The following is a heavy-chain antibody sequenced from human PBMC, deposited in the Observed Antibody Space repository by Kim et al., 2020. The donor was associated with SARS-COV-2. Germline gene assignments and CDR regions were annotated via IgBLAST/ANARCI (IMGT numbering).Heavy chain of an antibody. CDR2: INTNTGNP. CDR1: GYTFTSYA. D-gene: IGHD6-13*01. J-gene: IGHJ6*03. Sequence: ASVKVSCKASGYTFTSYAMNWVRQAPGQGLEWMGWINTNTGNPTYAQGFTGRFVFSLDTSVSTAYLQISSLKAEDTAVYYCARDLHAAGIAAAGYYYYYMDVWGKRTTVTVSS. V-gene: IGHV7-4-1*02. CDR3: ARDLHAAGIAAAGYYYYYMDV.